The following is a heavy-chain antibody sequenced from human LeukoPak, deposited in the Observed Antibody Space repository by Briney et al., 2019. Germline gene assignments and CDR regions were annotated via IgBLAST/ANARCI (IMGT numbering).Heavy chain of an antibody. CDR2: IKADGSVK. D-gene: IGHD2-21*01. J-gene: IGHJ3*02. Sequence: QSGGSLRLSCAASVFTFSTSWMSCVRLSPGKGLEWVTNIKADGSVKHYVESMEGRFTISRDNARDSLYLQMNSLRAEDTAVYYCVRDSDYQRNSGGRYAHYDALDIWGHGTMVTVSS. CDR1: VFTFSTSW. V-gene: IGHV3-7*01. CDR3: VRDSDYQRNSGGRYAHYDALDI.